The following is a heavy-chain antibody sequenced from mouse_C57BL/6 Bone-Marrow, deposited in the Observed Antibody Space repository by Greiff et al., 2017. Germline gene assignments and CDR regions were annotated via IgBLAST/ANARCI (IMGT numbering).Heavy chain of an antibody. J-gene: IGHJ4*01. CDR2: IDPNSGGT. D-gene: IGHD2-2*01. V-gene: IGHV1-72*01. CDR1: GYTFTSYW. CDR3: ARSEEYGYDEGGGRNCYAVDY. Sequence: QVQLQQPGAELVKPGASVKLSCKASGYTFTSYWMPWVKQRPGRGLEWIGRIDPNSGGTKYNEKFKSKATLTVDTPSSTAYMQLSSLTSEDSAVYDCARSEEYGYDEGGGRNCYAVDYWGQGTSVTVSS.